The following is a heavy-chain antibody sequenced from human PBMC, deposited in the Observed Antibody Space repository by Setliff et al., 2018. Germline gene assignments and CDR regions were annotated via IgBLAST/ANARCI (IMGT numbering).Heavy chain of an antibody. J-gene: IGHJ3*01. CDR3: LMIVLR. CDR1: GFTFTTYL. D-gene: IGHD2-8*01. Sequence: PGGSLRLSCAASGFTFTTYLMYWVRQSPGKGLAWVSRISPDGSVIDYADSVKGRFTVSRDNAKNTLYLQMNSLRADDTAVYYCLMIVLRWGQGTMVTVSS. CDR2: ISPDGSVI. V-gene: IGHV3-74*01.